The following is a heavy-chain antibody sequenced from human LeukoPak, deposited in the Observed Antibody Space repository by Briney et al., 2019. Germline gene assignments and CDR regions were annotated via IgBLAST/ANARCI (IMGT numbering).Heavy chain of an antibody. CDR3: AREGYATGSHDY. J-gene: IGHJ4*02. V-gene: IGHV3-7*04. Sequence: GGSLRLSCAASGFTFCSYWMTWVRQAPGKGLEWLANIKEDGSEKSYVDSVKGRFTISRDNAQNSLYLQMNSLGAEDTAVYFCAREGYATGSHDYWGQGTLVTVSS. CDR2: IKEDGSEK. D-gene: IGHD3-10*01. CDR1: GFTFCSYW.